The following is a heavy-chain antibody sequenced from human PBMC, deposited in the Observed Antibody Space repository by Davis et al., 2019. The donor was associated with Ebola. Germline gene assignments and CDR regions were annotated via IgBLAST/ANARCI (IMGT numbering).Heavy chain of an antibody. CDR2: NYYSGST. CDR1: GGSISSSFYY. CDR3: ARQGRNYYYYGMDV. V-gene: IGHV4-39*01. J-gene: IGHJ6*04. Sequence: MPSETLSLTCTVSGGSISSSFYYWGWVRQPPGKGLELIGSNYYSGSTYYNPSLKSRVTISVDTSKNQFSLKLSSVTAADTAVYYCARQGRNYYYYGMDVWGKGTTVTDSS.